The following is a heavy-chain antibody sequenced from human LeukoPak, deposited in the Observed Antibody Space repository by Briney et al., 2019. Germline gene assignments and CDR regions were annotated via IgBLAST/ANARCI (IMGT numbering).Heavy chain of an antibody. CDR3: AKGLRTGVGPYMGYHHYMDV. V-gene: IGHV3-23*01. CDR2: INDNGAGT. D-gene: IGHD3-16*01. J-gene: IGHJ6*03. CDR1: GFTFSSYA. Sequence: GGSLRLSCAASGFTFSSYAMSWVRQAPGKGLKWVSTINDNGAGTYYADSVKGRFTISRDNSYNTVSLQMNSLRDEDTGVYFCAKGLRTGVGPYMGYHHYMDVWGKGAAVTVSS.